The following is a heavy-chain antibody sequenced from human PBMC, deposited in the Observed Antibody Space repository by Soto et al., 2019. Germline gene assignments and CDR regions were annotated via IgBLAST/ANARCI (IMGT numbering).Heavy chain of an antibody. Sequence: QVQLQESGPGLVKPSQTLSLTCTVSGGSISSGGYYWSWIRQHPGKGLEWIGYIYYSGSTYYNPSLKSRVTISVDTSKNQFSLKLSSVTAADTAVYYCARRRLRPSLGYYGMDVWGQGTTVTVSS. CDR2: IYYSGST. V-gene: IGHV4-31*03. CDR1: GGSISSGGYY. J-gene: IGHJ6*02. D-gene: IGHD5-12*01. CDR3: ARRRLRPSLGYYGMDV.